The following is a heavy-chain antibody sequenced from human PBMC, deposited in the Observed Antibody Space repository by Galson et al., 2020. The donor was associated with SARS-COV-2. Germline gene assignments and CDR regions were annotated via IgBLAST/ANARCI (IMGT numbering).Heavy chain of an antibody. CDR3: ARRGGTVTTLHCDL. Sequence: SETLSLTCTVSGGSISTTSYFWGWIRQPPGKGLEWIGPIYYSGTTYYNPSLRSRVTISVDTSRNQFSLKLNSVTAADTAVYYCARRGGTVTTLHCDLWGRGTLVTVSS. CDR2: IYYSGTT. D-gene: IGHD4-17*01. V-gene: IGHV4-39*01. J-gene: IGHJ2*01. CDR1: GGSISTTSYF.